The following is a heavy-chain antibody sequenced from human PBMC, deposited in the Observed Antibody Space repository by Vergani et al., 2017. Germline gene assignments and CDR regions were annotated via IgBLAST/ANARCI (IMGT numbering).Heavy chain of an antibody. CDR2: INPNSGGT. D-gene: IGHD2-2*01. J-gene: IGHJ3*02. Sequence: QVQLVQSGAEVKKPGASVKVSCKASGYTFTGYYMHWVRQAPGQGLEWMGWINPNSGGTNYAQKFQGRVTMTRDTSISTAYMELSRLRSDDTSVYYCASPGGYCSSTSCYGAFDIWGQGTMVTVSS. CDR3: ASPGGYCSSTSCYGAFDI. CDR1: GYTFTGYY. V-gene: IGHV1-2*02.